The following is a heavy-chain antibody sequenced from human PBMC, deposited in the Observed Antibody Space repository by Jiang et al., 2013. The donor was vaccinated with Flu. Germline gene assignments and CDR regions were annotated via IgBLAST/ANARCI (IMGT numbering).Heavy chain of an antibody. V-gene: IGHV3-21*01. CDR3: ARDPFSPSGTVVSSFDY. Sequence: VQLLESGGGLVKPGGSLRLSCAASGFTFSSYSMNWVRQAPGKGLEWVSSISSSSSYIYYADSVKGRFTISRDNAKNSLYLQMNSLRAEDTAVYYCARDPFSPSGTVVSSFDYWGQGTLVTVSS. CDR2: ISSSSSYI. D-gene: IGHD4-23*01. J-gene: IGHJ4*02. CDR1: GFTFSSYS.